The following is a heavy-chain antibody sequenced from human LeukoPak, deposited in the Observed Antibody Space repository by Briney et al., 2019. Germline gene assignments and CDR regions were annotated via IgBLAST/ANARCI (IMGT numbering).Heavy chain of an antibody. V-gene: IGHV3-23*01. J-gene: IGHJ6*03. CDR3: AKEGHSSSWYWSGYYYYMDV. CDR1: GFTFSSYG. Sequence: GGSLRLSCAASGFTFSSYGMSWVRQAPGKGLEWVSAISGSGGSTYYADSVKGRFTISRDNSKNTLYLQMNSLRAEDTAVYYCAKEGHSSSWYWSGYYYYMDVWGKGTTVTNSS. D-gene: IGHD6-13*01. CDR2: ISGSGGST.